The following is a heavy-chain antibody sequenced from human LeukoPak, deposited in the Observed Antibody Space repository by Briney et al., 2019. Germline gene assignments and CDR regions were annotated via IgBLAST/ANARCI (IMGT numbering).Heavy chain of an antibody. CDR1: GGSFSGYY. CDR2: INHVGSA. Sequence: PSETLSLTCAVYGGSFSGYYWSWIRQPPGKGLEWIGEINHVGSANYNPSLKSRVTISVDTSQNQFSLKLSSVTAPDPAGYYCARGQGSPRFDPWGQGTLVTVSS. J-gene: IGHJ5*02. V-gene: IGHV4-34*01. CDR3: ARGQGSPRFDP.